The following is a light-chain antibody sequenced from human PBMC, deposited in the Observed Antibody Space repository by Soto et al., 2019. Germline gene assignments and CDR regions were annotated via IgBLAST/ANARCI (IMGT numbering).Light chain of an antibody. Sequence: QSALTQPASVSGSPGQSITISCTGTSSDVGGYNYVSWYQQHPGKAPKLMIYEVSNRPSGVSNRFSGSKSGNTASLTISGLQAEDEADYSCSSYTSSSTLEWVFGGGTKLTVL. CDR2: EVS. CDR1: SSDVGGYNY. V-gene: IGLV2-14*01. CDR3: SSYTSSSTLEWV. J-gene: IGLJ3*02.